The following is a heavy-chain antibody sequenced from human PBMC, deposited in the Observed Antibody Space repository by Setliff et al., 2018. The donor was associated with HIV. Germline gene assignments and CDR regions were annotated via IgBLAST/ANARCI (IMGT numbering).Heavy chain of an antibody. CDR3: ARGPQYNFWGGYLGL. CDR1: GFTFDDYA. J-gene: IGHJ4*02. CDR2: ISWNSGAI. D-gene: IGHD3-3*01. V-gene: IGHV3-9*01. Sequence: GGSLRLSCAASGFTFDDYAMHWVRQTPGKGLEWVSSISWNSGAIDYAESVKGRFSISRDNANNTLYLQLTSPRAEDTAVYYCARGPQYNFWGGYLGLWGQGTLVTVSS.